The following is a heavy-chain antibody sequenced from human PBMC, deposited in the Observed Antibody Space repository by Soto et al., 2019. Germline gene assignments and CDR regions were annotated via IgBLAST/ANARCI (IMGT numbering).Heavy chain of an antibody. CDR1: RFTVSSHA. J-gene: IGHJ4*02. CDR2: ISHDGRQK. Sequence: QVQLVESGGGVVQPGRSLRLSCAASRFTVSSHAMHWVRQAPGKVLEWVAVISHDGRQKHYVDSVKGRFTLSRDESDNTVYLQMNSLRPEDTAVYYCAKDVYFDSYYFDQWGQGTLVTVSS. D-gene: IGHD3-9*01. V-gene: IGHV3-30*04. CDR3: AKDVYFDSYYFDQ.